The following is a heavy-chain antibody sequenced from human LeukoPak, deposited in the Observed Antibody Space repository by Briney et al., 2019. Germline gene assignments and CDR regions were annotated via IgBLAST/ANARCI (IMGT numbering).Heavy chain of an antibody. D-gene: IGHD4-23*01. J-gene: IGHJ4*02. Sequence: SETLSLTCTVSGDSISSYYWSWIRQPPGKRLEWIGYIYYSGSTNYNPSLKSRLTISLDTSKNQFSLKLSSVTAADTAVYYCARVGKSPDYWGQGTLVTVSS. CDR1: GDSISSYY. CDR2: IYYSGST. V-gene: IGHV4-59*01. CDR3: ARVGKSPDY.